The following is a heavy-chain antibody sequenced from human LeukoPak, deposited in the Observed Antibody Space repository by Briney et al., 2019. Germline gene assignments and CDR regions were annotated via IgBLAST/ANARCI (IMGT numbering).Heavy chain of an antibody. D-gene: IGHD6-13*01. J-gene: IGHJ4*01. CDR1: GFTFSNYA. Sequence: PGGSLKLPCSASGFTFSNYAMSWVRQAPGKGLEWVSVIIGSGDTTNYADSVKGRFTISRDNSNNTLYLQKNSLRTEDTAVYYYAKDRYSIWYLTIDYWGQGTLVTVSS. V-gene: IGHV3-23*01. CDR2: IIGSGDTT. CDR3: AKDRYSIWYLTIDY.